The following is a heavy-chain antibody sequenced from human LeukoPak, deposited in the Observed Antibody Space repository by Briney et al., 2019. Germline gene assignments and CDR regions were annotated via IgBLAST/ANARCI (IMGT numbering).Heavy chain of an antibody. J-gene: IGHJ6*03. Sequence: GESLKISCAASGFTFSGYAMHWVRQAPGKGLEWVGRIRSKENNYATVYAASVKGRFTISRDDSKNTAYLQMNSLKTEDTAVYFCSRVSRKSNYSYYYMDVWGKGTTVTVSS. CDR3: SRVSRKSNYSYYYMDV. D-gene: IGHD1-14*01. CDR2: IRSKENNYAT. V-gene: IGHV3-73*01. CDR1: GFTFSGYA.